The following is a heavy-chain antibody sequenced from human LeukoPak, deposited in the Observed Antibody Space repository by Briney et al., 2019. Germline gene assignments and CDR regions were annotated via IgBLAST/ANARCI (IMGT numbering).Heavy chain of an antibody. J-gene: IGHJ4*02. CDR3: ARRSYDGSGYYYVDY. D-gene: IGHD3-22*01. V-gene: IGHV4-39*01. Sequence: SETLSLTCTVSGGSISSTSYYWGWIRQPPGKGLEWIGSIYYSGSTYYNPSLKSRVTISVDTSKNQFSLKLSSVTAADTAVYYCARRSYDGSGYYYVDYWGQGTLVTVSS. CDR1: GGSISSTSYY. CDR2: IYYSGST.